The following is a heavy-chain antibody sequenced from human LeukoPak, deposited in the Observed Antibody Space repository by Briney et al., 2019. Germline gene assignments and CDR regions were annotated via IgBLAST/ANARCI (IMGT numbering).Heavy chain of an antibody. D-gene: IGHD6-6*01. V-gene: IGHV3-30*02. CDR1: GFTFNSYG. Sequence: GGSLRLSCAASGFTFNSYGMRWVRQTPGKGLEWVAFIRYDGSNKYYADSVKGRFTISRDNSKNTLYLQMNSLRAEDTAVYYCAKDSGSRAARADAFDIWGQGTMVTVSS. J-gene: IGHJ3*02. CDR2: IRYDGSNK. CDR3: AKDSGSRAARADAFDI.